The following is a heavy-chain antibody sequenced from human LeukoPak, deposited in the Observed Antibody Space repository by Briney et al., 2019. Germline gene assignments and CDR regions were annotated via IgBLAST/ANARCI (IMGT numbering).Heavy chain of an antibody. V-gene: IGHV4-39*01. CDR1: GGSISSSSYY. CDR3: ARPRAMITFGGVIAPDAFDI. J-gene: IGHJ3*02. CDR2: IYYSGST. D-gene: IGHD3-16*02. Sequence: SETLSLTCTVSGGSISSSSYYWGWIRQPPGKGLEWIESIYYSGSTYYNPSLKSRVTISVDTSKNQFSLKLSSVTAADTAVYYCARPRAMITFGGVIAPDAFDIWGQGTMVTVSS.